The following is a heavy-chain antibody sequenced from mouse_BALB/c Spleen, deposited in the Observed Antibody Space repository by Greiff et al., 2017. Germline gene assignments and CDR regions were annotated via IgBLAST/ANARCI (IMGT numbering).Heavy chain of an antibody. J-gene: IGHJ3*01. CDR2: ISSGGST. CDR1: GFTFSSYA. D-gene: IGHD2-4*01. CDR3: ARGRAMIATGFAY. V-gene: IGHV5-6-5*01. Sequence: EVKLMESGGGLVKPGGSLKLSCAASGFTFSSYAMSWVRQTPEQRLEWVASISSGGSTYDPDSVKGRFTISRDNARNILYQKMSSRRSEDASIYYCARGRAMIATGFAYWGQGTLVTVSA.